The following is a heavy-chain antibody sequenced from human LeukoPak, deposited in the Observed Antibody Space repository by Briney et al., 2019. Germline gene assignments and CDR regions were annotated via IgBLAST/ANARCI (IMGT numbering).Heavy chain of an antibody. D-gene: IGHD3-3*01. CDR3: ARDEGTYYDFWSGYPNWFDP. CDR2: ISAYNGNT. Sequence: ASVKVSCKASGYTFTSYGISWVRQAPGQGLEWMGWISAYNGNTNYAQKLQGRVTMTTDTSTNTAYMELRSLRSDDTAVYYCARDEGTYYDFWSGYPNWFDPWGQGTLVTVSS. J-gene: IGHJ5*02. CDR1: GYTFTSYG. V-gene: IGHV1-18*01.